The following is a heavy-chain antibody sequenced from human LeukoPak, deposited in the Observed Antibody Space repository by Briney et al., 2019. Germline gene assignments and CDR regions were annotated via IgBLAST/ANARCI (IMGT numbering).Heavy chain of an antibody. D-gene: IGHD6-13*01. J-gene: IGHJ5*02. CDR3: SRGPSSSSWSRFDP. Sequence: GGSLRLSCAASGFTFSTYSMNWVRQAPGKGLEWVSYISSSGSATYYADTVQGRFTTSRDNAWNSLYLPMYSLRDEDTAIDYCSRGPSSSSWSRFDPWGQGTLVTVSS. CDR2: ISSSGSAT. CDR1: GFTFSTYS. V-gene: IGHV3-48*02.